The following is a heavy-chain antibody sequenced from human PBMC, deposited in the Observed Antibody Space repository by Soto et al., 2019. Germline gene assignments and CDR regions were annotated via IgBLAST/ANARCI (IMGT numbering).Heavy chain of an antibody. CDR2: INHSGST. D-gene: IGHD3-3*01. J-gene: IGHJ6*03. V-gene: IGHV4-34*01. CDR1: GGSFSGYY. Sequence: SETLSLTCAVYGGSFSGYYWSWIRQPPGKGLEWIGEINHSGSTNYNPSLKSRVTISVDTSKNQFSLKLSSVTAADTAVYYCARGQSPYVLRFLAYMDVRGKGTTVTVSS. CDR3: ARGQSPYVLRFLAYMDV.